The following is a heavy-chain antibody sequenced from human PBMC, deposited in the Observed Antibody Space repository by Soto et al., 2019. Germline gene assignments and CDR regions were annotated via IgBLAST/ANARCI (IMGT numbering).Heavy chain of an antibody. CDR3: ARHSPITPSLFLEWLSRLDV. Sequence: SETLSLTCTVSGGSISSSSYYWGWIRQPPGKGLEWIGSIYYSASTYYNPSLKSRVTISVDTSKNQFSLKLSSVTAADTAVYYCARHSPITPSLFLEWLSRLDVWGQGTTVTVSS. V-gene: IGHV4-39*01. J-gene: IGHJ6*02. CDR1: GGSISSSSYY. D-gene: IGHD3-3*01. CDR2: IYYSAST.